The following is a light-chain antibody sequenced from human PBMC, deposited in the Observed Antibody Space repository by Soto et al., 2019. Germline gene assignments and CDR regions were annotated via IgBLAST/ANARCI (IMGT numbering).Light chain of an antibody. J-gene: IGLJ1*01. CDR2: EVT. Sequence: QSALTQPASVSGSPGQSIAISCTGTRSDVGAYNYVSWYQQHPGKAPKLMVSEVTNRPSGVSDRLSGSKSGNTASLTISGLQAEDEADYYCSSFTSRFTFVFGTGTRSPS. V-gene: IGLV2-14*01. CDR3: SSFTSRFTFV. CDR1: RSDVGAYNY.